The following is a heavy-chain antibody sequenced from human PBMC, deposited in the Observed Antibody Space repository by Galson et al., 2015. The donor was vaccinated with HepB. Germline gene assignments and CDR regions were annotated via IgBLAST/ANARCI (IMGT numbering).Heavy chain of an antibody. V-gene: IGHV1-2*06. Sequence: SVKVSCKASGFMFTGYYLHWVRQVPGQRLEWMGRINPDGGATDYAQRFQDGVTLTSDTSINTAYMELRSLRPDDTAVYFCARDSDMDVWGTGTTVIVSS. CDR1: GFMFTGYY. CDR3: ARDSDMDV. CDR2: INPDGGAT. J-gene: IGHJ6*03.